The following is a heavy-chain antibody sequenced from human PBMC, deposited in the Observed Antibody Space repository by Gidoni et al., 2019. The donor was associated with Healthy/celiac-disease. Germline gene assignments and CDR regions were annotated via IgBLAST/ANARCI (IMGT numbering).Heavy chain of an antibody. CDR2: ISGSGGST. CDR3: APSGGSGSYPDY. J-gene: IGHJ4*02. V-gene: IGHV3-23*01. D-gene: IGHD3-10*01. Sequence: EVQLLESGGGLVQPGGSLRLSCAASGFTFSSYAMSWVRQAPGKGLEWVSAISGSGGSTYYADSVKGRFTISRDNSKNTLYLQMNSLRAEDTAVYYCAPSGGSGSYPDYWGQGTLVTVSS. CDR1: GFTFSSYA.